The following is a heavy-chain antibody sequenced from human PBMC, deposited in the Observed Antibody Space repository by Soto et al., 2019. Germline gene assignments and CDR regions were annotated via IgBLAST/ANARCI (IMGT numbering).Heavy chain of an antibody. V-gene: IGHV3-30*18. CDR2: ISYDGRNK. Sequence: QVYLVESGGGVVQPGRSLRLSCAASGLTFSSYGMHWVRQGPGKGLEWVAVISYDGRNKYYADSVTGRFTISRDNSKNTLYLQMNSLRAEDTAVYYCAKSSTAEYYYYGMDVWGQGTTVTVSS. D-gene: IGHD4-4*01. CDR1: GLTFSSYG. J-gene: IGHJ6*02. CDR3: AKSSTAEYYYYGMDV.